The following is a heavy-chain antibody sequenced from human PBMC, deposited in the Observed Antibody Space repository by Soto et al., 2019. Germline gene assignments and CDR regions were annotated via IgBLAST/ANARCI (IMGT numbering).Heavy chain of an antibody. CDR2: IYPGDSET. D-gene: IGHD3-16*01. CDR3: ERKFGGHLYSFDF. CDR1: GYTFTSNW. J-gene: IGHJ4*02. Sequence: GESLKISCKGSGYTFTSNWIGWVRQMPGKGLEWMGVIYPGDSETRYSPSFQGQVTISADKSINTAYLQWSSLKASDTAMYYCERKFGGHLYSFDFWGQGTLVTVS. V-gene: IGHV5-51*01.